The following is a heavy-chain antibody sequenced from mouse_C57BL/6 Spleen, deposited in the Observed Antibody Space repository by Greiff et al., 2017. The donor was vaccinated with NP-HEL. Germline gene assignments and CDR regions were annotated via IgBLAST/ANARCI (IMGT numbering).Heavy chain of an antibody. J-gene: IGHJ1*03. V-gene: IGHV5-6*01. D-gene: IGHD1-1*01. CDR2: ISSGGSYT. CDR3: ADGSPHGYFDV. Sequence: DVHLVESGGDLVKPGGSLKLSCAASGFTFSSYGMSWVRQTPDKRLEWVATISSGGSYTYYPDSVKGRFTIARDNAKNTLYLQMSSLKSEDTAMYYCADGSPHGYFDVWGTGTTVTVSS. CDR1: GFTFSSYG.